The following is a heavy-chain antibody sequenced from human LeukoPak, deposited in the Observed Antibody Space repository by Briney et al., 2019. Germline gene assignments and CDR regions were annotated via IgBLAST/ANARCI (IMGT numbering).Heavy chain of an antibody. D-gene: IGHD1-26*01. Sequence: ASVKVSCKALGYAFTGYYMHWVRQAPGQGLEWMGWINPHSGGTKYAQIFQGRVSITRDTSISTAYMELSRLRCDDTAVYYCARDPVGASGYWGQGTLVTVSS. V-gene: IGHV1-2*02. CDR1: GYAFTGYY. CDR2: INPHSGGT. J-gene: IGHJ4*02. CDR3: ARDPVGASGY.